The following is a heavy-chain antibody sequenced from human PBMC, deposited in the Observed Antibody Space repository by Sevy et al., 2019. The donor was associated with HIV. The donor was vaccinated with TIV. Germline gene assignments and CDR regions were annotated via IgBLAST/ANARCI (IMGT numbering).Heavy chain of an antibody. J-gene: IGHJ3*01. CDR3: AKVTLWELLAAHDAFDV. D-gene: IGHD1-26*01. CDR2: ISGRDSSP. V-gene: IGHV3-23*01. CDR1: GFSFSGYV. Sequence: GGSLRLSCAASGFSFSGYVMNWVRQAPGKGLEWVSSISGRDSSPYYADSVRGRFIISRDNSENTLYLQMNGLRAEDTAVYYCAKVTLWELLAAHDAFDVWGQGTMVTVSS.